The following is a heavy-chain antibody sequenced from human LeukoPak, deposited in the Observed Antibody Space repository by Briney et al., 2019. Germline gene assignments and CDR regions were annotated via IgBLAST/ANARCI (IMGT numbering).Heavy chain of an antibody. D-gene: IGHD3-22*01. CDR2: IIPIFGTA. CDR3: ARGGMIAFDAFDI. V-gene: IGHV1-69*13. J-gene: IGHJ3*02. CDR1: GGTFSSYA. Sequence: ASVKVSCKASGGTFSSYAISWVRQAPGQGLEWMGGIIPIFGTANYAQKFQGRVTITADESTSTAYMELSSLRSEDTAVYYCARGGMIAFDAFDIWGQGTMVTVSS.